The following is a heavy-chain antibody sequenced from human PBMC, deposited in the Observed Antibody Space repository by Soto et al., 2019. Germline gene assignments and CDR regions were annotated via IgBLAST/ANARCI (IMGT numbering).Heavy chain of an antibody. CDR3: ARHPIAAAGPNGGEYFDY. CDR1: GGSISSYY. CDR2: IYYSGST. D-gene: IGHD6-13*01. V-gene: IGHV4-59*08. Sequence: SETLSLTCTVSGGSISSYYWSWIRQPPGKGLEWIGYIYYSGSTNYNPSLKSRVTISVDTSKNQFSLKLSSVTAADTAVYYCARHPIAAAGPNGGEYFDYWGQGTLVTVS. J-gene: IGHJ4*02.